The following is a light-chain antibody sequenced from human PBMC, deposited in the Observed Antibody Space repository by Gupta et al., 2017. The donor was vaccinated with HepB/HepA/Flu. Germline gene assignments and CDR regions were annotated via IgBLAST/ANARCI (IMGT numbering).Light chain of an antibody. CDR1: SSNIGAGYD. CDR2: GNS. Sequence: QSVLTQPPSVSGAPGQRVPISCTGSSSNIGAGYDVHWYKQLPGTAPKLLIYGNSNRPSGVPYRFSGSKSGTSASLAITGLQAGDEACYYCQSYDSSLSGYVIGTGTKVTVL. V-gene: IGLV1-40*01. J-gene: IGLJ1*01. CDR3: QSYDSSLSGYV.